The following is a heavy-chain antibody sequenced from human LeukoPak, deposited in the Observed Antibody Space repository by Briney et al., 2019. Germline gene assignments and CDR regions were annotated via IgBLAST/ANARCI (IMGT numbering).Heavy chain of an antibody. CDR1: GFSFSGHW. CDR3: ARGPSSNWSGLDF. D-gene: IGHD6-13*01. J-gene: IGHJ4*02. V-gene: IGHV3-74*01. Sequence: GGSLRLSCAASGFSFSGHWMHWARQLPGKGLVWVSRISPTGSTTSYADSVKGRFTVSRDNAKNTLYRQVNNLRAEDTAVYYCARGPSSNWSGLDFWGQGTLLTVSS. CDR2: ISPTGSTT.